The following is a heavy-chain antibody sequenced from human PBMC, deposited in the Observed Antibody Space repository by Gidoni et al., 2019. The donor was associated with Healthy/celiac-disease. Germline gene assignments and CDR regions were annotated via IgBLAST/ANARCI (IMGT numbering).Heavy chain of an antibody. V-gene: IGHV5-10-1*03. CDR3: ARVYYDSSGYYRDDR. D-gene: IGHD3-22*01. CDR2: IDPSDSYT. J-gene: IGHJ4*02. Sequence: EVQLVQSGAEVKKPGESLRISCKGSGYRFTIYWISWVRQMPGKGLEWMGRIDPSDSYTNYSPSFQGHVTISADKSISTAYLQWSSLKASDTAMYYCARVYYDSSGYYRDDRWGQGTLVTVSS. CDR1: GYRFTIYW.